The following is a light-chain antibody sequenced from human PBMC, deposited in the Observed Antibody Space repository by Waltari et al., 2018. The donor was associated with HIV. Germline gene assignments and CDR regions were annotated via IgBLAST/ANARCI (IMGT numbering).Light chain of an antibody. J-gene: IGLJ2*01. CDR1: RHNIDSNF. Sequence: QSVLTQPPSASGTPGQRVTISCSGRRHNIDSNFVYWYQQLPGTAHKLLIYGNNQRPSGVPDRFSGSKSGTSASLAISGLRSEDEAAYYCAAWDDSRVVFGGGTKLTVL. CDR2: GNN. V-gene: IGLV1-47*01. CDR3: AAWDDSRVV.